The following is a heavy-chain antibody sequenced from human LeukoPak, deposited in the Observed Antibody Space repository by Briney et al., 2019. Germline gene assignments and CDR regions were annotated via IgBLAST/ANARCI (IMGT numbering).Heavy chain of an antibody. D-gene: IGHD3-22*01. CDR3: ARGLRGIPYYDSSGPDY. J-gene: IGHJ4*02. V-gene: IGHV1-18*01. Sequence: ASVKVSFTASGYTFTSYDISWVRQAPGQGLEWMGWISAYNGNTNYAQKLQGRVTMTTDTSTSTAYMELRSLRSDDTAVYYCARGLRGIPYYDSSGPDYWGQGTLVTVSS. CDR1: GYTFTSYD. CDR2: ISAYNGNT.